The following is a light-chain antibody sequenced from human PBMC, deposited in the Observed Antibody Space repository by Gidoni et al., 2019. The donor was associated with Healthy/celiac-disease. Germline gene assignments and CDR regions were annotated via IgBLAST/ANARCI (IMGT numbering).Light chain of an antibody. Sequence: NFMRTQPHSVSESPGKTVTISCTRSSGSIASNYVQWYQQRPGRAPTTVIYEDNQRPSGVPDRFSGSIDSSSNSASLTISGLKPEDEADYYCQSYDSTVVFGGGTKLTVL. CDR1: SGSIASNY. J-gene: IGLJ2*01. CDR3: QSYDSTVV. V-gene: IGLV6-57*04. CDR2: EDN.